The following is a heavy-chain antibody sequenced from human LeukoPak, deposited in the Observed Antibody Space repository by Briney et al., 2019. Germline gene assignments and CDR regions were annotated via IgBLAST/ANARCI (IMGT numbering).Heavy chain of an antibody. J-gene: IGHJ4*02. D-gene: IGHD1-26*01. V-gene: IGHV3-30*18. CDR3: AKDSLGGRNYFDY. CDR1: GFTFSSYG. Sequence: PGRSLRLSCAASGFTFSSYGMHWVRQATGEGLEWVAIISYDGSNKYYADSVKGRFTISRDNSKNTLYLQMNSLRAEDTAVYYCAKDSLGGRNYFDYWGQGTLVTVSS. CDR2: ISYDGSNK.